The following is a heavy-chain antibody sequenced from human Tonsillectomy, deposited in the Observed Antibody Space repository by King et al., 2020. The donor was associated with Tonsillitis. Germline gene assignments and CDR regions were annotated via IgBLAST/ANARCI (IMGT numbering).Heavy chain of an antibody. CDR2: IYNSGST. Sequence: VQLQESGPGLVKPSETLSLTCTVSGGSFSSYYWSWIRQPPGKGLEWIGYIYNSGSTSSNPSLKSRVTMSVDTSKNQFSLKLTSVTAADTAVYYCSLATFGYYYGLWGQGTLVTVSS. V-gene: IGHV4-59*01. J-gene: IGHJ4*02. CDR1: GGSFSSYY. D-gene: IGHD5-18*01. CDR3: SLATFGYYYGL.